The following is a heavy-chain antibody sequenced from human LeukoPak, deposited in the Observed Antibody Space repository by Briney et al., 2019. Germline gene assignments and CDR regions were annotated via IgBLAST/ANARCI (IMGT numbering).Heavy chain of an antibody. J-gene: IGHJ4*02. Sequence: ASVKVSCKASGYTFTGYYMHWVRQAPGQGLEWMGWINPNSGGTNYAQKFQGWVTMTRDTSISTAYMELSRLRSDDTAVYYCAISLAYCGGDCGNYFDYWGQGTLVTVSS. D-gene: IGHD2-21*02. CDR3: AISLAYCGGDCGNYFDY. CDR1: GYTFTGYY. V-gene: IGHV1-2*04. CDR2: INPNSGGT.